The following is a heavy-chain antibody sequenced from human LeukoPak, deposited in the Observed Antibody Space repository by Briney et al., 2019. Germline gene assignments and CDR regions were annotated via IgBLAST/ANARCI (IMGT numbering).Heavy chain of an antibody. Sequence: GESLKISCKGSGYSFSSYWIAWVRQMPGKGLEWMGIIYPRDSRTIYSPSFQGQVTISADKSISTAYLQWSSLKASDTAMYYCARLFWAGSSVRDDAFDIWGQGTMVTVSS. CDR2: IYPRDSRT. CDR3: ARLFWAGSSVRDDAFDI. J-gene: IGHJ3*02. CDR1: GYSFSSYW. D-gene: IGHD3-3*01. V-gene: IGHV5-51*01.